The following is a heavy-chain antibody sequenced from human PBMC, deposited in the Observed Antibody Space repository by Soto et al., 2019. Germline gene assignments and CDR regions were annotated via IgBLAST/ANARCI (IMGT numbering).Heavy chain of an antibody. D-gene: IGHD3-10*01. J-gene: IGHJ4*02. CDR2: ISPSGGST. V-gene: IGHV1-46*01. Sequence: ASVKVSCKASGYTFTSYYMHWVRQAPGQGLEWMGIISPSGGSTSYAQKFQGRVTMTRDTSTSTVYMELSSLRSEDTAVFFCASASRPLVLLWFGELDYWGQGTLVTVSS. CDR1: GYTFTSYY. CDR3: ASASRPLVLLWFGELDY.